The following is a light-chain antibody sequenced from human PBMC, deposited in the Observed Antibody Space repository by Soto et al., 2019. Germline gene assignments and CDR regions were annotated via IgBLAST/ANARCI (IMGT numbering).Light chain of an antibody. V-gene: IGKV1-39*01. CDR2: DAS. CDR1: QTISTY. CDR3: QQSYSTPVT. J-gene: IGKJ1*01. Sequence: DIQMTQSPSSLSASLGDRVTITCRASQTISTYLNWYQQKPGKAPRLLIYDASSLLSGVPSRFSGSGSGTDFTLTIASLQPEDFSTYYCQQSYSTPVTFGQGTKVDI.